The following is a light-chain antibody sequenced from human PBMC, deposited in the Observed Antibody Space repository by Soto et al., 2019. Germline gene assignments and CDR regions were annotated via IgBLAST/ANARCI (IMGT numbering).Light chain of an antibody. CDR3: NSFTSTTTGFV. CDR2: EVY. J-gene: IGLJ1*01. CDR1: SSDVGTFNS. V-gene: IGLV2-14*01. Sequence: QSALTQPASVSGSPGQSITISCTGTSSDVGTFNSVSWYQHHPGKAPKLLIYEVYNRPSGVSNRFSGSKSGNTASLTISGLQAEDEADYYCNSFTSTTTGFVFGSGTKLTVL.